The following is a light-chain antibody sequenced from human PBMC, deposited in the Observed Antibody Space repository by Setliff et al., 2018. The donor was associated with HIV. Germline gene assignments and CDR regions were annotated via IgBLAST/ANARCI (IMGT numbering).Light chain of an antibody. J-gene: IGLJ1*01. CDR1: NSDVGAYNY. CDR2: EVS. Sequence: QSVLTQPASVSGSPGQSITVSCTGTNSDVGAYNYVSWYQQHPGKAPKLVIYEVSNRPSGVSNRFSGSKSGNTASLTISGLQAEDEADYYCSAYSTLFIYIFGTGTKVTVL. V-gene: IGLV2-14*01. CDR3: SAYSTLFIYI.